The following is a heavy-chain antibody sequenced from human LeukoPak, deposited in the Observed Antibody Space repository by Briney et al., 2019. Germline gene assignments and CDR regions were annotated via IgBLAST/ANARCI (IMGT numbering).Heavy chain of an antibody. V-gene: IGHV3-48*01. Sequence: GGSLRLSCAASGFTFSSYSMNWVRQAPGKGLEWVSYISSSSSTIYYADSVKGRFTISRDNSKNTLSLQVNTLRAEDTAVYYCARASGIYGSGWYFDYWGQGTLVTVSS. CDR3: ARASGIYGSGWYFDY. J-gene: IGHJ4*02. CDR1: GFTFSSYS. D-gene: IGHD6-19*01. CDR2: ISSSSSTI.